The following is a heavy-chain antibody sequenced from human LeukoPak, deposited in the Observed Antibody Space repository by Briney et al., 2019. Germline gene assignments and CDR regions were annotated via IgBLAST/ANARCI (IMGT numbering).Heavy chain of an antibody. Sequence: GGSLRLSCAASGFTFSSYAMSWVRQAPGKGLEWVSAISGSGGSTYYADSVKGRFTISRDNSKNTLYLQMNSLRAEDTAVYYCASKYYDYVWGSYRPDAFDIWGQGTMVTVSS. J-gene: IGHJ3*02. V-gene: IGHV3-23*01. CDR2: ISGSGGST. D-gene: IGHD3-16*02. CDR1: GFTFSSYA. CDR3: ASKYYDYVWGSYRPDAFDI.